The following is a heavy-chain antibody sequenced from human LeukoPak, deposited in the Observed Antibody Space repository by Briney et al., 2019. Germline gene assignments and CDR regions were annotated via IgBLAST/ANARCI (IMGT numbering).Heavy chain of an antibody. CDR1: GGSVSSGGYY. V-gene: IGHV4-31*03. CDR2: IYYSGRT. D-gene: IGHD6-19*01. J-gene: IGHJ4*02. Sequence: PSETLSLTCTVSGGSVSSGGYYWSWIRQHPGRGLEWIGYIYYSGRTYCNPSLKSRVTISLDTSKNQFSLKLSSVTAADTAVYYSARDPDGGWLDYWGQGTLVTVSS. CDR3: ARDPDGGWLDY.